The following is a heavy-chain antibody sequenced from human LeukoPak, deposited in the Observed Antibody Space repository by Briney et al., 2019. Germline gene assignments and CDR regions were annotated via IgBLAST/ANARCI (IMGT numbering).Heavy chain of an antibody. V-gene: IGHV4-38-2*02. CDR1: GYSISSAYY. CDR2: TYHSGST. CDR3: ATISAGGFDP. J-gene: IGHJ5*02. Sequence: SETLSLTCTVSGYSISSAYYWAWIRQTPGKGLEWIGSTYHSGSTYYNPSLKSRVTISVDTGFPRPQTSNNQFSLNLTSVTAADTAVYYCATISAGGFDPWGQGTLVTVSS. D-gene: IGHD3-3*02.